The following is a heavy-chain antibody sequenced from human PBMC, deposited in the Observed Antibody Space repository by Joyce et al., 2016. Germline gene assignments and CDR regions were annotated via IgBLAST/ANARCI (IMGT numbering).Heavy chain of an antibody. J-gene: IGHJ4*02. CDR1: GFTFTNYG. D-gene: IGHD3-22*01. V-gene: IGHV3-33*01. CDR3: VRDRYDCSGEFDY. CDR2: IWYDGSKE. Sequence: QVQLVESGGGVVQPGKSLRLSCAASGFTFTNYGMHWVRQAPGEGLEWVAVIWYDGSKEYYAESVKGRFTVSRDNSKNTLYLQMNTLRAEDTAVYYCVRDRYDCSGEFDYWGQGTLVTVSS.